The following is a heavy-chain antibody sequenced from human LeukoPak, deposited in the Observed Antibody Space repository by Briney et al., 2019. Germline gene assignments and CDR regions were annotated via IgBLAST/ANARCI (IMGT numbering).Heavy chain of an antibody. D-gene: IGHD3-3*01. Sequence: GGSLRLSCAASGFTVSSNYMSWVRQAPGKGLEWVSVIYSGGSTYYADSVKGRFTISRDNSKNTLYLQMNSLRAEDTAVYYCAKDLSNFLEWQKTYYFDYWGQGTLVTVSS. V-gene: IGHV3-53*01. J-gene: IGHJ4*02. CDR2: IYSGGST. CDR1: GFTVSSNY. CDR3: AKDLSNFLEWQKTYYFDY.